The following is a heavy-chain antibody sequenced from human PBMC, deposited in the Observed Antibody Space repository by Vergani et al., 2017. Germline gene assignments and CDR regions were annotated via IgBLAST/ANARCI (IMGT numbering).Heavy chain of an antibody. V-gene: IGHV3-11*04. D-gene: IGHD2-8*01. CDR2: ISSSGDTI. CDR1: GFTFSDYY. CDR3: ARSGYCAHGVCYMTYYYYMDV. J-gene: IGHJ6*03. Sequence: VQLVESGGGLVKPGGSLRLSCSASGFTFSDYYMNWIRQAPGKGLEWVSYISSSGDTIYFADSVKGRFTISRDNAKKSLFLQMNNLRAADTAVYYCARSGYCAHGVCYMTYYYYMDVWGKGTAVTVSS.